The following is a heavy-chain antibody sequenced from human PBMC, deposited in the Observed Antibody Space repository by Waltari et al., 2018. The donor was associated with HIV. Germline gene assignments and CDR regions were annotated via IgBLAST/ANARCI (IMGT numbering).Heavy chain of an antibody. J-gene: IGHJ6*02. CDR3: ARERDTTPLYYYYYGMDV. CDR2: ISSSSSTI. CDR1: GFTFSSYS. D-gene: IGHD1-26*01. Sequence: EVQLVESGGGLVQPGGSLRLSCAASGFTFSSYSMNWVRQAPGKGLEWVSYISSSSSTIYYADSVKGRFTISRENAKNSLYLQMNSLRDEDTAVYYCARERDTTPLYYYYYGMDVWGQGTTVTVSS. V-gene: IGHV3-48*02.